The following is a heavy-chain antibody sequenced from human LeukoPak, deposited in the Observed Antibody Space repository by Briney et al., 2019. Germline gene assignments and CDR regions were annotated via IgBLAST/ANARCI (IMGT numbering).Heavy chain of an antibody. Sequence: SQTLSLTCAISGDSVTINSAAWNWIRQSPSRGHEWLGRTYYMSKWYNDYAVSVKSRITINPDTSKNQFSLQLNSVTPEDTAVYYCARDTSGSYYANWFDPWGQGTLVTVSS. V-gene: IGHV6-1*01. J-gene: IGHJ5*02. CDR1: GDSVTINSAA. CDR2: TYYMSKWYN. CDR3: ARDTSGSYYANWFDP. D-gene: IGHD1-26*01.